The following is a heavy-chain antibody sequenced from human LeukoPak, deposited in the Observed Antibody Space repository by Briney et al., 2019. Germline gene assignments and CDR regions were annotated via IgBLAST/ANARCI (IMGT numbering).Heavy chain of an antibody. Sequence: PSETLSLTCTVSGGSISSGDYYWSWIRQPPGKGLEWIGYIYYSGSTYYNPSLKSRVTISVDTSKNQFSLKLSSVTVADTAVYYCARATLDCGSTSCYGIGDWFDPWGQGTLVTVSS. CDR1: GGSISSGDYY. CDR2: IYYSGST. CDR3: ARATLDCGSTSCYGIGDWFDP. J-gene: IGHJ5*02. V-gene: IGHV4-30-4*08. D-gene: IGHD2-2*01.